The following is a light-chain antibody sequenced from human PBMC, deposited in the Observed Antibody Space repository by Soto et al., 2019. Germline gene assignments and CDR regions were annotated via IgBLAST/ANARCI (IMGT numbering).Light chain of an antibody. J-gene: IGLJ3*02. CDR2: GST. V-gene: IGLV1-40*01. CDR3: QSYDSSLSAWV. CDR1: RSNIGAGYD. Sequence: QSVLTQPPSVSGAPGQRVTISCTGSRSNIGAGYDVHWYQQVPGTAPKLLIYGSTNRPSGVPDRFSGSKSGTSASLAITGLQAEDEADYYCQSYDSSLSAWVFGGGTKLTVL.